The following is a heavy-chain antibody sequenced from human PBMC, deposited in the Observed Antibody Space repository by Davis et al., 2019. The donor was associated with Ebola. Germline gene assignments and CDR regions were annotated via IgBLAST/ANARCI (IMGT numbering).Heavy chain of an antibody. CDR3: AREARSYTMVRGVISACDY. D-gene: IGHD3-10*01. V-gene: IGHV3-11*04. J-gene: IGHJ4*02. Sequence: GESLKISCAASGFTFSAFYMTWIRQAPGRGLEWVSYISSSGSTIYYADSVKGRFTISRDNAKNSLYLQMNSLRAEDTAVYYCAREARSYTMVRGVISACDYWGQGTLVTVSS. CDR1: GFTFSAFY. CDR2: ISSSGSTI.